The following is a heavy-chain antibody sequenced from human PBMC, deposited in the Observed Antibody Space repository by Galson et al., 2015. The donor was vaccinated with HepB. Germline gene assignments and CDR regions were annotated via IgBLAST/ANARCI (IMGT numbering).Heavy chain of an antibody. D-gene: IGHD2-2*01. J-gene: IGHJ6*02. Sequence: SLRLSCAASGFAFSSYAMSWVRQAPGKGLEWVSAISGSGGSTYYADSVKGRFTISRDNSKNTLYLQMNSLRAEDTAVYYCAKLVSPPPAASPAYYYYYGMDVWGQGTTVTVSS. CDR3: AKLVSPPPAASPAYYYYYGMDV. CDR1: GFAFSSYA. CDR2: ISGSGGST. V-gene: IGHV3-23*01.